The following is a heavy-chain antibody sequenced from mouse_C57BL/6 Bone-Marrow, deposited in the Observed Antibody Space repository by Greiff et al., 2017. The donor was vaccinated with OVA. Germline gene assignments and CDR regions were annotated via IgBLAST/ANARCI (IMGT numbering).Heavy chain of an antibody. CDR1: GFTFSSYG. Sequence: EVMLVESGGDLVKPGGSLKLSCAASGFTFSSYGMSWVRQTPDKRLEWVATISSGGSYTYYPDSVKGRFTISRDNAKNTLYLQMSSLKSEDTAMYYCARYYYGRTRGAMDYWGQGTSVTVSS. V-gene: IGHV5-6*02. J-gene: IGHJ4*01. CDR3: ARYYYGRTRGAMDY. CDR2: ISSGGSYT. D-gene: IGHD1-1*01.